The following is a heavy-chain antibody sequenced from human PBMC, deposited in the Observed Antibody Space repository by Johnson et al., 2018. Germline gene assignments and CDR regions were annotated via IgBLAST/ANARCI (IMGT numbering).Heavy chain of an antibody. V-gene: IGHV3-30-3*01. CDR1: GFTFSSYA. CDR3: ARDFTYRIEGLRVSEDYDYDYYMDV. D-gene: IGHD5-12*01. J-gene: IGHJ6*03. Sequence: QVQLVESGGGVVQPGRSLRLSCAASGFTFSSYAMHWVRQAPGKGLEWVAVISYDGSNKYYADSVKGRFTISRDNSKNTLYLQMNSLRAEDRAGDYCARDFTYRIEGLRVSEDYDYDYYMDVGGKGTTVTVSS. CDR2: ISYDGSNK.